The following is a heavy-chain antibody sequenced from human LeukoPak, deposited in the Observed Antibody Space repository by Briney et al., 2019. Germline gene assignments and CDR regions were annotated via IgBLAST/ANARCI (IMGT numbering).Heavy chain of an antibody. Sequence: SETLSLTCTVSGYSISSGYYWGWIRQPPGKGLEWIGSIYHSGSTYYNPSLKSRVTISVDTSKNQFSLRLSSVTAADTAVYYCARTSRAAAGFIDYWGQGTLVTVSS. CDR1: GYSISSGYY. J-gene: IGHJ4*02. CDR3: ARTSRAAAGFIDY. CDR2: IYHSGST. V-gene: IGHV4-38-2*02. D-gene: IGHD6-13*01.